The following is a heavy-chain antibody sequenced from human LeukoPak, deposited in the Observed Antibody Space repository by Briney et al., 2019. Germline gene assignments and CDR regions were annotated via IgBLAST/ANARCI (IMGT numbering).Heavy chain of an antibody. D-gene: IGHD3-22*01. CDR3: ARKVPNDSSGYYYRGQFDP. CDR1: GGTFSSYA. J-gene: IGHJ5*02. V-gene: IGHV1-69*06. CDR2: IIPIFGTA. Sequence: SVTVSCKASGGTFSSYAISWVRQAPGQGLEWMGRIIPIFGTANSAQKFQGRVTITADKSTSTAYMELRSLRSEDTAVYYCARKVPNDSSGYYYRGQFDPWGQGTLVTVSS.